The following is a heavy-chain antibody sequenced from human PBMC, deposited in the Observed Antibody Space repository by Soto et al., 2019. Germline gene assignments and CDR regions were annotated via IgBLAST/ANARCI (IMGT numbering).Heavy chain of an antibody. CDR1: GGSSSSGDYY. V-gene: IGHV4-30-4*01. Sequence: SETLSLTCTVSGGSSSSGDYYWSWIRQPPGKGLEWIGYIYYSGSTYYNPSLKSRVTISVDTSKNQFSLKLSSVTAADTAVYYCARESNHYGSDPYYYYGMDVWGQGTTVTVSS. CDR3: ARESNHYGSDPYYYYGMDV. J-gene: IGHJ6*02. D-gene: IGHD3-10*01. CDR2: IYYSGST.